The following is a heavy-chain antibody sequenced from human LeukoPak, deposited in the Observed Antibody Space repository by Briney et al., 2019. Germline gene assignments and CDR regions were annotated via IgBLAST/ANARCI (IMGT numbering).Heavy chain of an antibody. D-gene: IGHD6-19*01. V-gene: IGHV3-48*01. CDR1: GFTFNRDN. CDR2: ISSTSITM. J-gene: IGHJ4*02. CDR3: ARETILAVAGDF. Sequence: GGSLRLSCAASGFTFNRDNMNWVRQAPGKGLEWVSYISSTSITMYYADSVKGRFTISRDNAKNSLYLQMNSLRADDTAVYYCARETILAVAGDFWGQGTLVTVSS.